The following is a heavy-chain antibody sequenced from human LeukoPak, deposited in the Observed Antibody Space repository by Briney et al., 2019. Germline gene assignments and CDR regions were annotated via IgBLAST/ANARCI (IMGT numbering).Heavy chain of an antibody. V-gene: IGHV3-53*01. D-gene: IGHD1-14*01. J-gene: IGHJ4*02. Sequence: PGGSLRLSCAASWLSVSSDHVAWVRQAPGRGLECVSVIDPAGRKFYTDSVRGRFTISRDDSRNTFDLQMNNLRAEDTAVYYCASGKLDSWGQGTLVAVSS. CDR1: WLSVSSDH. CDR2: IDPAGRK. CDR3: ASGKLDS.